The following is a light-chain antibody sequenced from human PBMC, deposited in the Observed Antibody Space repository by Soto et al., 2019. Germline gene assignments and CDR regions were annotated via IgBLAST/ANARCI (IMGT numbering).Light chain of an antibody. CDR1: SSDVGRYNY. J-gene: IGLJ7*01. Sequence: QSALTQPASVSGSPGQSITISCTGTSSDVGRYNYVSWYQQHPGKAPKLIIYEVNNRPSGVSNRFSGSKSGNTASLTISGLQAEDEADYYCTSYTSSSTYVFGGGTQLTVL. CDR3: TSYTSSSTYV. V-gene: IGLV2-14*01. CDR2: EVN.